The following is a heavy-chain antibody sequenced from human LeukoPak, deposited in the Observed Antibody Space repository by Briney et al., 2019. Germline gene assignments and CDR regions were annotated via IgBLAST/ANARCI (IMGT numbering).Heavy chain of an antibody. D-gene: IGHD6-13*01. CDR2: MNPNSGNT. Sequence: GASVKVSCKASGYTFTSYDINWVRQATGQGLEWMGWMNPNSGNTGYAQKFQGRVTMTRNTSISTAYMELSSLRSEDTAVYYCARIGSSWYSYYYYYMDVWGKGTTVTVSS. CDR3: ARIGSSWYSYYYYYMDV. V-gene: IGHV1-8*01. J-gene: IGHJ6*03. CDR1: GYTFTSYD.